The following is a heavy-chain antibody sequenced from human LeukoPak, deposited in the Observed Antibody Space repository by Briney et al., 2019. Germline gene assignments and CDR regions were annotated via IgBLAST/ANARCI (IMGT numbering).Heavy chain of an antibody. CDR2: IYSGGST. CDR3: ARDPIAVAGSYYYYYGMDV. J-gene: IGHJ6*02. D-gene: IGHD6-19*01. CDR1: GFTVSSNY. V-gene: IGHV3-53*01. Sequence: GGSLRLSCAASGFTVSSNYMSWVRQAPGKGLEWVSVIYSGGSTYYADSVKGRFTISRDSSKNTLYLQMNSLRAEDTAVYYCARDPIAVAGSYYYYYGMDVWGQGTTVTVSS.